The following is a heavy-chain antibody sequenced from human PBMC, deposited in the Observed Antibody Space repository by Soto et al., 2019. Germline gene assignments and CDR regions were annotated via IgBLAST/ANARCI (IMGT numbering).Heavy chain of an antibody. CDR3: ARDRYSSSPGHLED. Sequence: QVQLVESGGGVVQPGRSLRLSCTASGLVFRNYGMHWVRQAPDKGLEWVAVISDDGTTKNYADSVEGRLTISRDNSKSTLYLQMNSLRVEDTAMYYCARDRYSSSPGHLEDWGQGTLVTVSS. V-gene: IGHV3-30*03. J-gene: IGHJ4*02. CDR2: ISDDGTTK. D-gene: IGHD6-6*01. CDR1: GLVFRNYG.